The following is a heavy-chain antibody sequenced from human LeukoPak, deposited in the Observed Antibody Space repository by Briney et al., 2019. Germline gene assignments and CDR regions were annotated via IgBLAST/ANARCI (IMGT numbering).Heavy chain of an antibody. CDR2: IIPILGIA. V-gene: IGHV1-69*04. D-gene: IGHD1-7*01. Sequence: SVKVSCKASGGTFSSYAISWVRQAPGQGLEWMGRIIPILGIASYAQKFQGRVTITADKSTSTAYMELSSLRSEDTAVYYCARDLGYNWNYWFDPWGQGTLVTVSS. CDR1: GGTFSSYA. J-gene: IGHJ5*02. CDR3: ARDLGYNWNYWFDP.